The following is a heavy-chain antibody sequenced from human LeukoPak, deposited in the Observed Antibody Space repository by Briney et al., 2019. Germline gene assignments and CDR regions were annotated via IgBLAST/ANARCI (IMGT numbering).Heavy chain of an antibody. CDR3: ARDYRGSGYYDSSGYYSGNDAFDI. D-gene: IGHD3-22*01. CDR2: IYYSGST. V-gene: IGHV4-59*01. CDR1: GGSISSYY. Sequence: KSSETLSLTCTVSGGSISSYYWSWVRQPPGKGLEWIGYIYYSGSTNYNPSLKSRVTISVDTSKNQFSLKLSSVTAADTAVYYCARDYRGSGYYDSSGYYSGNDAFDIWGQGTMVTVSS. J-gene: IGHJ3*02.